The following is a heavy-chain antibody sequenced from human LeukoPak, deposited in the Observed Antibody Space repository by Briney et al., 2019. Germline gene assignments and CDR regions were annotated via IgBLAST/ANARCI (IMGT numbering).Heavy chain of an antibody. CDR3: ARPRTLVRGTIGYYFDY. D-gene: IGHD3-10*01. CDR1: GNTFTSYW. Sequence: GESLKISCKGSGNTFTSYWIGWVRQMPGKGLEWMGSIYPGDSDTRYSPSFQGQVTISADRSISTASLQWSSLQASDTAMYYCARPRTLVRGTIGYYFDYWGQGTLVTVSS. V-gene: IGHV5-51*01. CDR2: IYPGDSDT. J-gene: IGHJ4*02.